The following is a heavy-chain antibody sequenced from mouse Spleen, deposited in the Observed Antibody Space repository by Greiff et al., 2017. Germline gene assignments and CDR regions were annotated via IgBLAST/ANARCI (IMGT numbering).Heavy chain of an antibody. CDR3: ARTLLTETEWYRGV. Sequence: VQVVESGPGLVQPSQSLSITCTVSGFSLTSYGVHWVRQSPGKGLEWLGVIWSGGSTDYNAAFISRLSISKDNSKSQVFFKMNSLQADDTAIYYCARTLLTETEWYRGVWGAGTTVTVS. J-gene: IGHJ1*01. V-gene: IGHV2-2*01. CDR2: IWSGGST. D-gene: IGHD4-1*01. CDR1: GFSLTSYG.